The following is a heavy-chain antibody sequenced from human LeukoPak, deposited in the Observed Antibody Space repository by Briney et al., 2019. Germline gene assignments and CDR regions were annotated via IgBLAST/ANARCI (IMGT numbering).Heavy chain of an antibody. V-gene: IGHV3-30*18. CDR1: GFTFSSYG. Sequence: GGSLRLSCAASGFTFSSYGMHWVRQAPGKGLEWVAVISYDGSNKYYADSVKGRFTISRDNSRNTLYLQMNSLRAEDTAVYYCAKDLIRILGAFDIWGQGTMVTVSS. J-gene: IGHJ3*02. CDR3: AKDLIRILGAFDI. D-gene: IGHD2-15*01. CDR2: ISYDGSNK.